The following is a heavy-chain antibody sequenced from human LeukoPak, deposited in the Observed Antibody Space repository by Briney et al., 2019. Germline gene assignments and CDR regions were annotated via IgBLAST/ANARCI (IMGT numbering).Heavy chain of an antibody. CDR3: ARGLVYDSRLVYYYYMDV. V-gene: IGHV4-39*01. J-gene: IGHJ6*03. D-gene: IGHD3-22*01. CDR2: IYYSGST. Sequence: SETLSLTCTVSGGSISSSSYYWGWIRQPPGKGLEWIGSIYYSGSTYYNPSLKSRVTISVDTSKNQFSLKLSSVTAADTAVYYCARGLVYDSRLVYYYYMDVWDKGTTVTVSS. CDR1: GGSISSSSYY.